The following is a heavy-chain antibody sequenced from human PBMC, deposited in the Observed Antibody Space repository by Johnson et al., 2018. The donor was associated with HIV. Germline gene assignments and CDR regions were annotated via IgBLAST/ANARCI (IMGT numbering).Heavy chain of an antibody. CDR3: ARHRAAVLWFREGDTFDI. CDR2: IGRSGSTF. CDR1: GFTVSSNY. Sequence: QVQLVESGGGLVQPGGSLRLSCAASGFTVSSNYMSWIRQAPGKGLEWFSYIGRSGSTFYYADSVTGRFTISRDNAKNSLYLQMNSLRAEDTAVYYCARHRAAVLWFREGDTFDIWGQGTMVTVSS. J-gene: IGHJ3*02. D-gene: IGHD3-10*01. V-gene: IGHV3-11*04.